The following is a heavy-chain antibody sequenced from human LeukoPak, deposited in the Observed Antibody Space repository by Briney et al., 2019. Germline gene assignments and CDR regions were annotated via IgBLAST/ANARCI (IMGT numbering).Heavy chain of an antibody. D-gene: IGHD1-26*01. CDR3: ASTYSLYDAFDI. CDR2: IYTSGST. CDR1: GGSISYFY. V-gene: IGHV4-4*07. J-gene: IGHJ3*02. Sequence: SETLSLTCTVFGGSISYFYWSWIRQPAGKGLEWIGRIYTSGSTYYNPSLKSRVTISVDTSKNQFSLKLISVTAADTAVYFCASTYSLYDAFDIWGQGTMVTVSS.